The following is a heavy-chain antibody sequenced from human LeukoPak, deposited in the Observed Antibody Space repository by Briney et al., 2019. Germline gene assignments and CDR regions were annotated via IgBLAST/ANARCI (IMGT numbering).Heavy chain of an antibody. Sequence: GESLRLSCAASGFTLSSSWMYWVRQAPGKGLVWLAHISTDGSTTIYADSVKGRFTISRDNAKNTVFLQMNSLRAEDTAVYYCARVRGGDTRDLDYWGQGTLVTVSS. J-gene: IGHJ4*02. V-gene: IGHV3-74*01. CDR1: GFTLSSSW. CDR2: ISTDGSTT. CDR3: ARVRGGDTRDLDY. D-gene: IGHD2-21*02.